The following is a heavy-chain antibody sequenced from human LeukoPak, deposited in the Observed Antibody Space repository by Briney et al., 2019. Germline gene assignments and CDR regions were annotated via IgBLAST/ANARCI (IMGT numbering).Heavy chain of an antibody. J-gene: IGHJ3*02. CDR1: GFTFSSHA. Sequence: PGGSLRLSCAASGFTFSSHAMSWVRQAPGKGLEWVSSISGSTFYPDSVKGRFTISRDNSKNTLYLQMNSLRAEDTAVYYCAKGVSSSWSRSAFDIWGLGTMVTVSS. D-gene: IGHD6-13*01. CDR3: AKGVSSSWSRSAFDI. V-gene: IGHV3-23*01. CDR2: ISGST.